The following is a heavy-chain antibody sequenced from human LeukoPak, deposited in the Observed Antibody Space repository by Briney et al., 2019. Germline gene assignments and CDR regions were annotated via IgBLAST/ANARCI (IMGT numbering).Heavy chain of an antibody. J-gene: IGHJ4*02. CDR1: GFTFSSYW. Sequence: GGSLRLSCAASGFTFSSYWMHWVRQAPGKGLVWVSRINSDGSSTSYADSAKGRFTISRDNAKNTLYLQMNSLRAEDTAVYYCARDRRITMVRGVIAGSGENDYWGQGTLVTVSS. CDR2: INSDGSST. CDR3: ARDRRITMVRGVIAGSGENDY. D-gene: IGHD3-10*01. V-gene: IGHV3-74*01.